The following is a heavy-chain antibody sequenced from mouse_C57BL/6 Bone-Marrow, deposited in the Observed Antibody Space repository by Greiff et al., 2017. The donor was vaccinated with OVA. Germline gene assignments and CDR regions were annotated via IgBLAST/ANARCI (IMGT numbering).Heavy chain of an antibody. Sequence: EVQLQQSGGGLVQPGGSLKLSCAASGFTFSDYYMYWVRQTPEKRLEWVAYISNGGGSTYYPDTVKGRFTISRDKAKNTLYLQMSRLKSEDTAMYYCALRWGYAMDYWGQGTSVTVSS. D-gene: IGHD2-12*01. CDR1: GFTFSDYY. V-gene: IGHV5-12*01. CDR2: ISNGGGST. J-gene: IGHJ4*01. CDR3: ALRWGYAMDY.